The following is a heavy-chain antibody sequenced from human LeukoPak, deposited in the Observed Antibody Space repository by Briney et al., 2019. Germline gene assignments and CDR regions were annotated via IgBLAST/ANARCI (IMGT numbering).Heavy chain of an antibody. CDR2: IKTDGRTT. J-gene: IGHJ4*02. CDR1: AMTFSNHW. CDR3: TTGPSYGYEW. Sequence: GGSLILSCAASAMTFSNHWMHWVRQVPGKGLVWVSLIKTDGRTTIYADSVKGRFTISRDNGKSTLYLQMNSLRAEDTAIYYCTTGPSYGYEWWGQGTVVTVSS. D-gene: IGHD3-16*01. V-gene: IGHV3-74*01.